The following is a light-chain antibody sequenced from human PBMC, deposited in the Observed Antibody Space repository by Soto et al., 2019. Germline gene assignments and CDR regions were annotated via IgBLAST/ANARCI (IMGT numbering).Light chain of an antibody. J-gene: IGKJ1*01. Sequence: EIVLTQSPATLSLSPGERATLSCRASQSVSSYLAWYQQKPGQAPRLLIYDACNRATGIPARFSGSGSGTDFTLTISSLEPEDFAVYYCQQRSNWPGTFGQGTKVEIK. CDR3: QQRSNWPGT. CDR1: QSVSSY. V-gene: IGKV3-11*01. CDR2: DAC.